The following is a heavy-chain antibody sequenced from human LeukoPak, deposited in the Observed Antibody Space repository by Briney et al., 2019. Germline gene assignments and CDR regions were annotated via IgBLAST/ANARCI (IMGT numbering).Heavy chain of an antibody. CDR3: AKERSEDIVVVAAQDY. V-gene: IGHV3-30*18. J-gene: IGHJ4*02. Sequence: SGGSLRLSCAASGFTFSSYGMHWVRQAPGKGLEWVAVISYDGSNKYYADSVKGRFTISRDNSKNTLYLQMNSLRAEDTAVYYCAKERSEDIVVVAAQDYWGQGTLVTVSS. CDR2: ISYDGSNK. D-gene: IGHD2-15*01. CDR1: GFTFSSYG.